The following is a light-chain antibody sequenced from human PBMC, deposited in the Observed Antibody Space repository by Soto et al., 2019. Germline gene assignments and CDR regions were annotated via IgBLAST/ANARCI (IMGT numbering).Light chain of an antibody. V-gene: IGLV1-44*01. CDR1: SSNIGSGT. CDR2: SNG. Sequence: HSVLTQPPSASATPGQRVTISCSGSSSNIGSGTVNWYQHLPGTAPKLLIYSNGQRPSGVPDRFSGSKSGTSASLAISGLQSEDEADYYCAAWDDSLNVVVFGGGTKLTVL. J-gene: IGLJ2*01. CDR3: AAWDDSLNVVV.